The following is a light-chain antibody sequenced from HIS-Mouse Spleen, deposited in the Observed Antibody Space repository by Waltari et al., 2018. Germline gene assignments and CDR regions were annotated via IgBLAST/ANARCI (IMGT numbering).Light chain of an antibody. J-gene: IGKJ1*01. CDR3: QQYNSYSRT. V-gene: IGKV1-5*03. CDR1: QSIRSW. Sequence: DIQMTQSPSTLSASVGHRVTITCRASQSIRSWLAWYPQKPGKAPKLLIYKASSLESGVPSRFSGSGSGTEFTLTISSLQPDDFATYYCQQYNSYSRTFGQGTKVEIK. CDR2: KAS.